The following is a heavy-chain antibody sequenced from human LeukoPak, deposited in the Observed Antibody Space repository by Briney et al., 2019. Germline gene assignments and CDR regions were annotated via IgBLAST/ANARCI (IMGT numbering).Heavy chain of an antibody. V-gene: IGHV3-48*01. J-gene: IGHJ4*02. CDR1: GFTFSSYS. CDR2: ISSSSSTI. Sequence: GGSLRLSCAASGFTFSSYSMNWVRQAPGKGLEWVSYISSSSSTIYYADSVKGRFTISRDNAKNSLYLQMNSLRAEDTAVYYCARRPNYYGSGSYYLGDSATGYWGQGTLVTVSS. CDR3: ARRPNYYGSGSYYLGDSATGY. D-gene: IGHD3-10*01.